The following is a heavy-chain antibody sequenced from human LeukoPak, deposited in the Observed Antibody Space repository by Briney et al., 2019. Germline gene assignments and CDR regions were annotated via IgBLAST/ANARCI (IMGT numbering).Heavy chain of an antibody. J-gene: IGHJ3*02. D-gene: IGHD3-10*01. V-gene: IGHV1-46*01. CDR3: AKTRVGIRGVYPTGAFDI. CDR2: FNPSGGST. CDR1: GYTFTNYY. Sequence: ASVKVSCKASGYTFTNYYMHWVRQAPGQGLEWMGVFNPSGGSTSYAQKFQGRVTMTRDTSISTAYMELSRLRSDDTAVYYCAKTRVGIRGVYPTGAFDIWDQGTMVTDSS.